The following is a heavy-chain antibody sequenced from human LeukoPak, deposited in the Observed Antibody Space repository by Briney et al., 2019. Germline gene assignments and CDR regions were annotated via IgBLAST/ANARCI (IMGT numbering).Heavy chain of an antibody. J-gene: IGHJ4*02. CDR1: GFIFSSYG. V-gene: IGHV3-33*01. CDR2: IWYNGSKK. D-gene: IGHD3-10*01. Sequence: GRSLRLSCAASGFIFSSYGMHWVRQAPGKGLEWVALIWYNGSKKYYADSVKGRFTISRDNSKNTLYLQMNSLRAEDTAVYYCARDKFRFDNWGQGTLVIVSS. CDR3: ARDKFRFDN.